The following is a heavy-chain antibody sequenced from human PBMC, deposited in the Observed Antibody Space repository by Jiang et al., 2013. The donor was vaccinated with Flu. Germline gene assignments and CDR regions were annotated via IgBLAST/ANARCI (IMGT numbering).Heavy chain of an antibody. V-gene: IGHV1-46*01. CDR3: ARSISMILGIIYYGMDV. Sequence: VQLVESGAEVKKPGASVQVSCKASGYTFTSYFMHWVRQAPGQGLEWMGMINPSAGSTSCAQKFQGRVTMTRDTSTSTVYMELSSLRSEDTAVYYCARSISMILGIIYYGMDVWGQGTTVTVSS. CDR2: INPSAGST. D-gene: IGHD3-22*01. J-gene: IGHJ6*02. CDR1: GYTFTSYF.